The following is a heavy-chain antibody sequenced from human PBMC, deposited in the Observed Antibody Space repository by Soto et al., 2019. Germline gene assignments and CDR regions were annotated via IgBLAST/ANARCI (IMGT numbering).Heavy chain of an antibody. CDR2: IIPILGIA. CDR1: GGTFSSYT. J-gene: IGHJ4*02. Sequence: QVQLVQSGAEVKKPGSSVKVSCKASGGTFSSYTISWVRQAPGQGLEWMGRIIPILGIANYAQKFQGRVTITADKSTSTAYMELSSLRSEDTAVYYCARIYCSGGSCHLDYWGQGTLVTVSS. V-gene: IGHV1-69*02. CDR3: ARIYCSGGSCHLDY. D-gene: IGHD2-15*01.